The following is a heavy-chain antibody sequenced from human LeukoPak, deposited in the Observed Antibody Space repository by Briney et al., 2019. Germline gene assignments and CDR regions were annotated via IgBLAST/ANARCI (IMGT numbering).Heavy chain of an antibody. V-gene: IGHV3-23*01. Sequence: GGSLRLSCAASGFTFSSYAMSWVRQAPGKGLEWVSAISGSGDNTYYADSVRGRFTISRDNSKNTLYLQMNSLRADDTAVYYCARKVYHRFDYWGQGTLVTVSS. J-gene: IGHJ4*02. D-gene: IGHD2-2*01. CDR1: GFTFSSYA. CDR2: ISGSGDNT. CDR3: ARKVYHRFDY.